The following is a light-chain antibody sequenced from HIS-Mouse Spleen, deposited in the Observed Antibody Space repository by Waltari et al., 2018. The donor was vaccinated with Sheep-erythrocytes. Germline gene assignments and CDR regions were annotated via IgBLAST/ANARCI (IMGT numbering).Light chain of an antibody. Sequence: QSALTQPRSVSGSPGPSVTIPCTGTSRHVGGSTYVSWYQQNPGKAPKLLIYDVSKRPSGVPDRFSGSKSGNTASLTISGLQAEDEADYYCCSYAGSYNHVFATGTKVTVL. CDR1: SRHVGGSTY. V-gene: IGLV2-11*01. CDR3: CSYAGSYNHV. CDR2: DVS. J-gene: IGLJ1*01.